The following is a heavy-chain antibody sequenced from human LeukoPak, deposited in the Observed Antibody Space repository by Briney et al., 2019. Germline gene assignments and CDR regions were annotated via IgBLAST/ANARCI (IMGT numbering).Heavy chain of an antibody. CDR3: ARGAAFWSGYYVDDDPRPYYMDV. CDR1: GGTFSSYA. D-gene: IGHD3-3*01. CDR2: IIPIFGTA. Sequence: SVKVSCKASGGTFSSYAISWVRQAPGRGLEWMGGIIPIFGTANYAQKFQGRVTITADESTSTAYMELSSLRSEDTAVYYCARGAAFWSGYYVDDDPRPYYMDVWGKGTTVTVSS. J-gene: IGHJ6*03. V-gene: IGHV1-69*13.